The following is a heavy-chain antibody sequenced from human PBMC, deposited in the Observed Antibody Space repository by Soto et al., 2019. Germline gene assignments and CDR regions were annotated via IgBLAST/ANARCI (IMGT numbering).Heavy chain of an antibody. V-gene: IGHV3-23*01. CDR3: AKDPVVGTRRAFDI. J-gene: IGHJ3*02. CDR2: ISGSGGST. D-gene: IGHD1-26*01. CDR1: GFTFSNFA. Sequence: EVQLLESGGGLVQPGGSLRLSCAASGFTFSNFAMNWVRQAPGKGLEWVSAISGSGGSTYYADSVKGRFTISRDNSKNTLYMQMNSLRDEDTAVYYCAKDPVVGTRRAFDIWSQGTMVTVSS.